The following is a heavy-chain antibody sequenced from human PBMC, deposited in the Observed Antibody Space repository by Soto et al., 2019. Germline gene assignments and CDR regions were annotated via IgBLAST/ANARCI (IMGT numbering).Heavy chain of an antibody. V-gene: IGHV3-30-3*01. J-gene: IGHJ4*02. CDR3: ARDFADYDFWSGYCDY. CDR1: GFTFSSYA. Sequence: QVQLVESGGGVVQPGRSLRLSCAASGFTFSSYAMHWVRQAPGKGLEWVAVISYDGSNKYYADSVKGRFTISRDNSKNTLYLQMNSLRAEDTAVYYCARDFADYDFWSGYCDYWGQGTLVTVSS. CDR2: ISYDGSNK. D-gene: IGHD3-3*01.